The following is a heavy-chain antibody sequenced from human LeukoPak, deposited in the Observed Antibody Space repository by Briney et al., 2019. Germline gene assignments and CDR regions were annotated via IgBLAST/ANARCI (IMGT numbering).Heavy chain of an antibody. CDR3: ARLTGWDNYYSYMDV. J-gene: IGHJ6*03. Sequence: DSVKGRFTISRDNSRNTLYPQMNSLRAEDTAVYYCARLTGWDNYYSYMDVWGKGTTVTVSS. D-gene: IGHD6-19*01. V-gene: IGHV3-30*01.